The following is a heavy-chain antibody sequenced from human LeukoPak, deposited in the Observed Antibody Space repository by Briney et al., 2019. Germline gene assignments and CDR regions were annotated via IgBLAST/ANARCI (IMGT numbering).Heavy chain of an antibody. J-gene: IGHJ4*02. CDR3: ARPADEDYYGPFDY. CDR1: GYNFTSYW. Sequence: PGESLTLSCRGSGYNFTSYWIGWVRQMPGKGLEWVGIIYPGDSDTIYSPSFQGQVTISADKSISTAYLQWSSLKASDTAMYYCARPADEDYYGPFDYWGQGTLVTVSS. CDR2: IYPGDSDT. D-gene: IGHD3-10*01. V-gene: IGHV5-51*03.